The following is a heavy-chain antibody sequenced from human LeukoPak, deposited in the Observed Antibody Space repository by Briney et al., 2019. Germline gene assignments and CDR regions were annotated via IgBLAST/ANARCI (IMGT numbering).Heavy chain of an antibody. J-gene: IGHJ4*02. D-gene: IGHD2-2*01. Sequence: ASVTVSCKASGYTFTSYGISWVRQAPGQGLEWMGWISAYNGNTNYAQKLQGRVTMTTDTSTSTAYMELRSLRSDDTAVYYCAREYCSSTSCYAEVIYDYWGQGTLVTVSS. CDR1: GYTFTSYG. CDR3: AREYCSSTSCYAEVIYDY. CDR2: ISAYNGNT. V-gene: IGHV1-18*01.